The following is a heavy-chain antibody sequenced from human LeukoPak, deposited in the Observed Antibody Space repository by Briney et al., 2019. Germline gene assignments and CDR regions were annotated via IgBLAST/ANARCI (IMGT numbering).Heavy chain of an antibody. CDR1: GYTFTSYG. V-gene: IGHV1-18*01. CDR3: ATHAGSYFDDWFDP. CDR2: ISAYNGNT. Sequence: ASVKVSCKASGYTFTSYGISWVRQAPGQGLEWMGWISAYNGNTNYAQKLQGRVTMTTDTSTSTAYMELRSLRSDDTAVYYCATHAGSYFDDWFDPWGQGTLVTVSS. D-gene: IGHD1-26*01. J-gene: IGHJ5*02.